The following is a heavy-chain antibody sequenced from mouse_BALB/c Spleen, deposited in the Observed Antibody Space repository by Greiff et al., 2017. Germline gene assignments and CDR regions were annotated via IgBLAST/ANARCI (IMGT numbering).Heavy chain of an antibody. D-gene: IGHD2-4*01. V-gene: IGHV5-6-2*01. J-gene: IGHJ4*01. CDR1: GFTFSSYY. CDR3: ARRNYDYDYAMDY. Sequence: DVHLVESGGGLVKLGGSLKLSCAASGFTFSSYYMSWVRQTPEKRLELVAAINSNGGSTYYPDTVKGRFTISRDNAKNTLYLQMSSLKSEDTALYYCARRNYDYDYAMDYWGQGTSVTVSS. CDR2: INSNGGST.